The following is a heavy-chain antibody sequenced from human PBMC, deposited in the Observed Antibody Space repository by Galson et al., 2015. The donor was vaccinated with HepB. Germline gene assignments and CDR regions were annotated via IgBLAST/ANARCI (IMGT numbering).Heavy chain of an antibody. J-gene: IGHJ4*02. D-gene: IGHD6-13*01. CDR2: ISSNGGST. Sequence: SLRLSCAASGFTFSSYAMHWVRQAPGKGLEYVSAISSNGGSTYYADSVKGRFTISRDNSKNTLYLQMSSLRAEDTAVYYCVPSGDIREQQLVRAIDYWGQGTLVTVSS. V-gene: IGHV3-64D*06. CDR1: GFTFSSYA. CDR3: VPSGDIREQQLVRAIDY.